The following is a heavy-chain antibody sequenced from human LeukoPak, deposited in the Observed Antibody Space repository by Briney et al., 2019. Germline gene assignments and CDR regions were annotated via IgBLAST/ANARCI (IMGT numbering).Heavy chain of an antibody. J-gene: IGHJ6*04. D-gene: IGHD6-19*01. CDR1: GGSFSGHY. Sequence: SETLSLTCAVYGGSFSGHYWTWIRQPPGKGLEWIGEINPRGSTNYNPSLESRVTVSADTSRNQLSLSLTSVTAADSAVYFCARGLRQGSAWSWGPKEKSYQYMDVWGTGTTVIVSS. CDR3: ARGLRQGSAWSWGPKEKSYQYMDV. CDR2: INPRGST. V-gene: IGHV4-34*01.